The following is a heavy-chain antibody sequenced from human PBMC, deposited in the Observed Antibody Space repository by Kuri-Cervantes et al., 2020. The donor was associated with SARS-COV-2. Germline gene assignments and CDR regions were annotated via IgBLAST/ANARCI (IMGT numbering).Heavy chain of an antibody. CDR3: ARGRGCSSTSCNYYYYMDV. J-gene: IGHJ6*03. CDR1: GGSISSSSYY. Sequence: SETLSLICTVSGGSISSSSYYWGWIRQPPGKGLEWIGSIYYSGSTYYNPSLKSRVTISVDTSKNQFSLKLSSVTAADTAVYYCARGRGCSSTSCNYYYYMDVWGKGTTVTVSS. V-gene: IGHV4-39*07. D-gene: IGHD2-2*01. CDR2: IYYSGST.